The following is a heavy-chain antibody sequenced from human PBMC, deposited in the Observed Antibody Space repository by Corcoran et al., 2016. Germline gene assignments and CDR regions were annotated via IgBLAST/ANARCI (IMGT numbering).Heavy chain of an antibody. D-gene: IGHD3-10*01. V-gene: IGHV3-30*03. Sequence: QVQLVESGGGVVQPGRSLRLSCAASGFTFSSYGMHWVRQAPGKGLEWVAVISYDGSNKYYADSVKGRFTISRDNSKNTLYLQMNSLRAEDTAVYYWAVGLLWFGEGWGQGTLVTVSS. CDR2: ISYDGSNK. CDR3: AVGLLWFGEG. CDR1: GFTFSSYG. J-gene: IGHJ4*02.